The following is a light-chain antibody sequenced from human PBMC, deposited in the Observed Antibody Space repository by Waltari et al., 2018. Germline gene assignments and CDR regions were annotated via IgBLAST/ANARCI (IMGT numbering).Light chain of an antibody. V-gene: IGKV1-39*01. J-gene: IGKJ3*01. CDR2: KAS. CDR3: QHNYGTPFT. CDR1: ENVNNY. Sequence: DIQMTQSPSSLSASVGDRVTITCRASENVNNYLNWYQQKPGKAPKLLIYKASTLQSGVPLRFSGSGSGTDYTFTISSLQSEDVATYYCQHNYGTPFTFGPGTKLDIK.